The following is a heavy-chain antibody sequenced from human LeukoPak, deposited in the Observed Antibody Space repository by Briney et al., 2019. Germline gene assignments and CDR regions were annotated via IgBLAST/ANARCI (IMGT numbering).Heavy chain of an antibody. D-gene: IGHD3-10*01. CDR3: AKDRSYYGSGSYHYYYMDV. CDR2: ISYDGSNK. J-gene: IGHJ6*03. Sequence: GGSLRLSCAASGFTFSSYAMHWVRQAPGKGLEWVAVISYDGSNKYYADSVKGRFTISRDNSKNTLYLQMNSLRAEDTAVYYCAKDRSYYGSGSYHYYYMDVWGKGTTVTVSS. V-gene: IGHV3-30*04. CDR1: GFTFSSYA.